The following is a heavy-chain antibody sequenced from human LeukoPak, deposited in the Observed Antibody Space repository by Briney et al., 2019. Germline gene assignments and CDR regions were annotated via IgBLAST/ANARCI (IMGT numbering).Heavy chain of an antibody. Sequence: GGSLRLSCAASGFTFSSYSMNWVRQAPGKGLEWVSSISSSSSYIYYADSAKGRFTISRDNAKNSLYLQMNSLRAEDTALYYCARTYGGYSYGYGFDYWGQGTLVTVSS. CDR1: GFTFSSYS. J-gene: IGHJ4*02. D-gene: IGHD5-18*01. CDR3: ARTYGGYSYGYGFDY. CDR2: ISSSSSYI. V-gene: IGHV3-21*01.